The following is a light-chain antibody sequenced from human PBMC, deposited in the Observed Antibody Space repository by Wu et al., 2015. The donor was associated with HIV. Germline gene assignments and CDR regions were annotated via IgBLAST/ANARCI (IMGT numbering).Light chain of an antibody. CDR1: QTVGSN. V-gene: IGKV3-15*01. J-gene: IGKJ5*01. CDR2: GAS. Sequence: IVMTQSPATLSVSPGERATLSCRASQTVGSNLAWYQQKPGQTPRLLIYGASTRATGIPARFSGSGSGTEFTLTISSMQPEDFAVYYCQQYNDWITFGQGTRLEIK. CDR3: QQYNDWIT.